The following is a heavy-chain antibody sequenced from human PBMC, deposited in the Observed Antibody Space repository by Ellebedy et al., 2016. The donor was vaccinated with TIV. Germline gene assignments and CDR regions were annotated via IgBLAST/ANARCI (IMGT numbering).Heavy chain of an antibody. J-gene: IGHJ4*02. Sequence: GGSLRLXCAASGFTFSDYSMNWVRQAPGKGLEWVSYISRTSGTISYADSVKGRFTISRDNAKNSLFLQMNSLRAEDTAVYFCARGEGWIDNWGQGTLVTVSS. V-gene: IGHV3-48*01. CDR3: ARGEGWIDN. CDR1: GFTFSDYS. CDR2: ISRTSGTI. D-gene: IGHD5-24*01.